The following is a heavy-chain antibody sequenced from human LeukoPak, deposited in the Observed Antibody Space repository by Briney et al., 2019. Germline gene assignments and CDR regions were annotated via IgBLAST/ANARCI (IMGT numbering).Heavy chain of an antibody. J-gene: IGHJ4*02. CDR3: ARGPLYYYDSSGYYSLGPLDY. D-gene: IGHD3-22*01. V-gene: IGHV1-18*01. Sequence: ASVKVSCKASGYTFNLYGITWVRQAPGQGLEWMGWISAYNGNTNYAQKLQGRVTMTTDTSTSTAYMELRSLRSDDTAVYYCARGPLYYYDSSGYYSLGPLDYWGQGTLVTVSS. CDR1: GYTFNLYG. CDR2: ISAYNGNT.